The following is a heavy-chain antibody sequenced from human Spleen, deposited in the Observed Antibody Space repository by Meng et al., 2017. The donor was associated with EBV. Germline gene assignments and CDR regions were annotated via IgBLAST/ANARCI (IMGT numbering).Heavy chain of an antibody. CDR2: IIPIFGTA. Sequence: QVQPVQSGAEVKKTGSSVKVSCKASGGTFSSYAISWVRQAPGQGLEWMGGIIPIFGTANYAQKFQGRVTITADKSTSTAYMELSSLRSEDTAVYYCAREMAARPLLFDYWGQGTLVTVSS. D-gene: IGHD6-6*01. CDR3: AREMAARPLLFDY. J-gene: IGHJ4*02. V-gene: IGHV1-69*06. CDR1: GGTFSSYA.